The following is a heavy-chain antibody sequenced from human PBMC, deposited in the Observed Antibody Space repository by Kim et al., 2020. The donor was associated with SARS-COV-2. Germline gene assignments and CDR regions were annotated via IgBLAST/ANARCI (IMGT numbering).Heavy chain of an antibody. CDR3: ARDSREDSSSWLGWFDP. D-gene: IGHD6-13*01. CDR2: IYYSGST. Sequence: SETLSLTCTVSGDTMRRKERRGKGKGKGKGEEWIGDIYYSGSTNYNPSLNSRVTISVDTSKNQFSLTLFSVTAADTAVYYCARDSREDSSSWLGWFDPWGQGTLVTGSA. CDR1: GDTMRRKE. V-gene: IGHV4-59*13. J-gene: IGHJ5*02.